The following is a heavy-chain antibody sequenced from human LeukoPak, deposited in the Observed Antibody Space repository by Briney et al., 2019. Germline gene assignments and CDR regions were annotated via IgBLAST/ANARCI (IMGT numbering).Heavy chain of an antibody. V-gene: IGHV1-69*01. Sequence: SVKVSCKASGGTFSSYAISWVRQAPGQGLEWMGGIIPIFGAANYAQKFQGRVTITADESTSTAYMELSSLRSGDTAVYYCARQGRGQLELHLNDYYYYYMDVWGKGTTVTVSS. CDR2: IIPIFGAA. CDR1: GGTFSSYA. CDR3: ARQGRGQLELHLNDYYYYYMDV. D-gene: IGHD1-7*01. J-gene: IGHJ6*03.